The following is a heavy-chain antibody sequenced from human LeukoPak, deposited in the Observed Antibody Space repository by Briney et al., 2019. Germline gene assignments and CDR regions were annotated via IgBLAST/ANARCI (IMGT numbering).Heavy chain of an antibody. CDR3: ARRTWFGELFSENDAFDI. D-gene: IGHD3-10*01. CDR1: GGTFSSYA. J-gene: IGHJ3*02. Sequence: ASVKVSCKASGGTFSSYAISWVRQAPGQGLEWMGGIIPIFGTANYAQKFQGRVTITADKSTSTAYMELSSLRSEDTAVYYCARRTWFGELFSENDAFDIWGQGTMVTVSS. CDR2: IIPIFGTA. V-gene: IGHV1-69*06.